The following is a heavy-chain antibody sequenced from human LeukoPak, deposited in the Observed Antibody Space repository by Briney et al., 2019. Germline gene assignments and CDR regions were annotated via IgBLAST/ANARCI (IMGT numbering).Heavy chain of an antibody. CDR3: AREAHSRVGPTGYYYYYMDV. V-gene: IGHV4-61*02. CDR1: GGSISSSSYY. CDR2: IYTSGST. D-gene: IGHD1-26*01. Sequence: PSETLSLTCTVSGGSISSSSYYWSWIRQPAGKGLEWIGRIYTSGSTNYNPSLKSRVTMSVDTSKNQFSLKLSSVTAADTAVYYCAREAHSRVGPTGYYYYYMDVWGKGTTVTISS. J-gene: IGHJ6*03.